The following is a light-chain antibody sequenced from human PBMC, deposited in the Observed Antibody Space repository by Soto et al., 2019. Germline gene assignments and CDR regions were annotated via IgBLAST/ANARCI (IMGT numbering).Light chain of an antibody. CDR1: KMQSTS. J-gene: IGLJ1*01. CDR3: QVWDSGSDHYV. CDR2: DDS. Sequence: SYELTQPPSVSGAPGQTATITCGGEKMQSTSVYWYQQKRGQAPVLVIYDDSGRPSGIPERFSGSNSGDTAALTVSRVEAGYEADYYCQVWDSGSDHYVFGAGTKLTVL. V-gene: IGLV3-21*02.